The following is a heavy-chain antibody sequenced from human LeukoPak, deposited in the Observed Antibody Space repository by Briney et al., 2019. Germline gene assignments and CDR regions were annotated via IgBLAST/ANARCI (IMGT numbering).Heavy chain of an antibody. CDR1: GYTFTGYY. CDR3: ARGTGTTLYYYYYYYMDV. D-gene: IGHD1-1*01. V-gene: IGHV1-2*02. J-gene: IGHJ6*03. CDR2: INPNSGGT. Sequence: ASVKASCKASGYTFTGYYMHWVRQAPGQGLEWMGWINPNSGGTNYAQKFQGRVTMTRDTSISTAYMELSRLRSDGTAVYYCARGTGTTLYYYYYYYMDVWGKGTTVTISS.